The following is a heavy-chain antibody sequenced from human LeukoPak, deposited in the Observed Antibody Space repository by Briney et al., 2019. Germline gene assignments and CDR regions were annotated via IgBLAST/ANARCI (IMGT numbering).Heavy chain of an antibody. CDR1: GFTFSSYA. CDR2: ISGSGGAT. CDR3: AKGSHGYNYGEIDY. D-gene: IGHD5-18*01. J-gene: IGHJ4*02. Sequence: GGSLRLSCAASGFTFSSYAMSWVRQAPGKGLEWVSVISGSGGATFYADSVKGRLTISRDNSKNTLYLQMNSLRAEDTAVYYCAKGSHGYNYGEIDYWGQGTLVTVSS. V-gene: IGHV3-23*01.